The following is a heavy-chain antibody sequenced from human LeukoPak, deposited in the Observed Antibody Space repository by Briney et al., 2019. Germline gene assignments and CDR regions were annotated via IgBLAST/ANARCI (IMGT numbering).Heavy chain of an antibody. CDR1: GYSFTSYW. V-gene: IGHV5-51*01. D-gene: IGHD1-26*01. CDR2: IYPRDSDT. Sequence: ESLKISCKSSGYSFTSYWIGWVRQMPGKGLEWMGIIYPRDSDTRYSPSLQGQVTISVDKSISTAYLQWSSLKASDTAIYYCARLTYTGSYLAPFDYWGQGTLVTVSS. J-gene: IGHJ4*02. CDR3: ARLTYTGSYLAPFDY.